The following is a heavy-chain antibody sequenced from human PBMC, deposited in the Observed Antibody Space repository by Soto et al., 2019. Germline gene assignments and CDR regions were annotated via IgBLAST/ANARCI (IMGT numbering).Heavy chain of an antibody. CDR3: VKDRSDTWSFDY. V-gene: IGHV3-30*18. D-gene: IGHD2-15*01. J-gene: IGHJ4*02. CDR2: VSHDGTLY. Sequence: QVQLVESGGGVVQPGRSLRLSCSAYGFIYSSCAMHWVRQVPGKGLEWLAVVSHDGTLYPYADSVKGRFTIARDNSRKMLYLHMNSLRPDDTAVYYCVKDRSDTWSFDYWGQGTLVTVSS. CDR1: GFIYSSCA.